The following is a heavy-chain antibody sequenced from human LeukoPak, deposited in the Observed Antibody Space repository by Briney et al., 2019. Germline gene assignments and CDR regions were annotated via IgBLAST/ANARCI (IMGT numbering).Heavy chain of an antibody. Sequence: PGGSLRLSCAASGFTFSSYWMHWVRQAPGKGLVWVSRINSDESDTNYADSVKGRFTISRDNARNTVYLQMNSLRAEDTAVYYCARDEDIANGMDVWGQGTTVTVSS. CDR1: GFTFSSYW. CDR2: INSDESDT. V-gene: IGHV3-74*01. J-gene: IGHJ6*02. CDR3: ARDEDIANGMDV. D-gene: IGHD6-13*01.